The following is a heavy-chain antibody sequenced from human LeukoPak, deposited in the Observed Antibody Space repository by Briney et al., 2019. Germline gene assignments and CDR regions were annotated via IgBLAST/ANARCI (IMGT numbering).Heavy chain of an antibody. J-gene: IGHJ4*02. CDR2: ISSSSSYI. CDR3: ASPQRGRDNWNYC. D-gene: IGHD1-7*01. V-gene: IGHV3-21*04. Sequence: GGSLRLSCAASGFTFSSYSMHWVRQAPGKGLEWVSSISSSSSYIYYADSVKGRFTISRDNAKNSLSLQMNSLRAEDTAVYYCASPQRGRDNWNYCWGQGTLVTVSS. CDR1: GFTFSSYS.